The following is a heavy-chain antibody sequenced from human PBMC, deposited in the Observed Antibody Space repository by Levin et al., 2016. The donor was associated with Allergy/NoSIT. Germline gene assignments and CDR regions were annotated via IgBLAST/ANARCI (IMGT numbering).Heavy chain of an antibody. CDR1: GFTVRSSY. CDR3: AVSSRAGVWHSGDY. Sequence: GGSLRLSCAASGFTVRSSYMAWVRQAPGKGLEWVSSISGSGGDTYYADSVKGRFTISRDNSKSTLFLQMNSLRADDTAVYFCAVSSRAGVWHSGDYWGQGTLVTVSP. D-gene: IGHD5/OR15-5a*01. J-gene: IGHJ4*02. CDR2: ISGSGGDT. V-gene: IGHV3-23*01.